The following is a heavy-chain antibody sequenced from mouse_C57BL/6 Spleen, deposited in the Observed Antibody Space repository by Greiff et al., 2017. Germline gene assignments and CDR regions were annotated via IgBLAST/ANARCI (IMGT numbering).Heavy chain of an antibody. CDR1: GYTFTDYE. CDR3: TRWLKLDY. V-gene: IGHV1-15*01. J-gene: IGHJ2*01. D-gene: IGHD1-2*01. Sequence: QVHVKQSGAELVRPGASVTLSCKASGYTFTDYEMHWVKQTPVHGLEWIGAIDPETGGTAYNQKFKGKAILTADKSSSTAYMELRSLTSEDSAVYYCTRWLKLDYWGQGTTLTVSS. CDR2: IDPETGGT.